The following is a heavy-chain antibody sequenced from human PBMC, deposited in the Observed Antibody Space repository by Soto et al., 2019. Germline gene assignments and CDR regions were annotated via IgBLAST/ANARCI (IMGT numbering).Heavy chain of an antibody. V-gene: IGHV3-21*01. CDR2: ISKSDYT. J-gene: IGHJ4*02. D-gene: IGHD1-26*01. Sequence: GGSLRLSCTVSGFAFNNYGINWVRQAPGKGLEWVSSISKSDYTYYSDSVKGRFTISRDNAKSSVSLQMNTLRVDDTAVYYCAREDSVIIPAVSDFWGQGTLVTVSS. CDR3: AREDSVIIPAVSDF. CDR1: GFAFNNYG.